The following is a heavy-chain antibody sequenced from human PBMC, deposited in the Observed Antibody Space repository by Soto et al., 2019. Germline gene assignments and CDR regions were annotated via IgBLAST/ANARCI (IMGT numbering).Heavy chain of an antibody. V-gene: IGHV3-48*02. J-gene: IGHJ4*02. CDR3: ARDSVDPYGDSPDFDY. D-gene: IGHD4-17*01. CDR1: GFTFSSYS. Sequence: GESLKISCAASGFTFSSYSMNWVRQAPGKGLEWVSYISSSSSTIYYADSVKGRFTISRDNAKNSLYLQMNSLRDEDTAVYYCARDSVDPYGDSPDFDYWGQGTLVTVSS. CDR2: ISSSSSTI.